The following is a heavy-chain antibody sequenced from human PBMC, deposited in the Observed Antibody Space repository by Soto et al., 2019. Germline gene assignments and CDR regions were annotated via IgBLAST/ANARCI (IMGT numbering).Heavy chain of an antibody. Sequence: ASVKVSCKASGYTFTSYGISWVRQAPGQGLEWMGWISAYNGNTNYAQKLQGRVTMTTDTSTSTAYMELRSLRSDDTAVYYCARVMVRGPQGWVRLFDPWGQGTLVTVSS. J-gene: IGHJ5*02. CDR1: GYTFTSYG. V-gene: IGHV1-18*01. CDR2: ISAYNGNT. D-gene: IGHD3-10*01. CDR3: ARVMVRGPQGWVRLFDP.